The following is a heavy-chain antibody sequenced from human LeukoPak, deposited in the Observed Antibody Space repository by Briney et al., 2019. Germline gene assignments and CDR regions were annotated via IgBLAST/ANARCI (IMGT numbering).Heavy chain of an antibody. CDR1: GESINPYY. CDR3: ARSFLDYMDV. J-gene: IGHJ6*03. D-gene: IGHD2/OR15-2a*01. CDR2: IYKSGST. Sequence: PSETLSLTCTVSGESINPYYWNWIRQPAGKGLEWIGHIYKSGSTNYNPSLKSRVTMSLDTSKNQFSVKLRSVTAADTAVYFCARSFLDYMDVWGKGTTVTVSS. V-gene: IGHV4-4*07.